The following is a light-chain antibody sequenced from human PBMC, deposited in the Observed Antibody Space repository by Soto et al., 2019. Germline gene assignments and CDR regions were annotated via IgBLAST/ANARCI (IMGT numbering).Light chain of an antibody. CDR1: SSDVGGYNS. Sequence: QSALTQPASVSGSPGQSITISCTGTSSDVGGYNSVSWYQQHPGKGPKLMIYEVSNRPSGVSNRFSGSKSGNTATLTISGLQAEDEADYYCSSYTSATTRVFGTGTKVTVL. V-gene: IGLV2-14*03. CDR2: EVS. J-gene: IGLJ1*01. CDR3: SSYTSATTRV.